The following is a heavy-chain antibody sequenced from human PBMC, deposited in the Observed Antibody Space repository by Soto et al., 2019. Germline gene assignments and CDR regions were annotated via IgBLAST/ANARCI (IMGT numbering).Heavy chain of an antibody. CDR3: AKDTIVVVPAASGNYFDY. CDR2: ISGSGGST. CDR1: GFTVSSSA. V-gene: IGHV3-23*01. J-gene: IGHJ4*02. Sequence: PGGSLRLSCAASGFTVSSSAMSWVRQAPGKGLEWVSAISGSGGSTYYADSVKGRFTISRDNSKNTLYLQMNSLRAEDTAVYYCAKDTIVVVPAASGNYFDYWGQGTLVTVSS. D-gene: IGHD2-2*01.